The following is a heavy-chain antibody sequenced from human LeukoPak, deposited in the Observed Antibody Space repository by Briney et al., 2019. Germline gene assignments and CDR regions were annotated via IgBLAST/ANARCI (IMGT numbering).Heavy chain of an antibody. CDR3: ARLNYYDSSGYQDAFVI. CDR1: GYSFTSYW. Sequence: GESLKISCKGSGYSFTSYWIGWVRQIPGKGLEWMGIIYPGDSDTRYSPSFQGQVTIPADKSISTAYLQWSSLKASDTAMYYWARLNYYDSSGYQDAFVIWGQGTMVTVFS. D-gene: IGHD3-22*01. J-gene: IGHJ3*02. V-gene: IGHV5-51*01. CDR2: IYPGDSDT.